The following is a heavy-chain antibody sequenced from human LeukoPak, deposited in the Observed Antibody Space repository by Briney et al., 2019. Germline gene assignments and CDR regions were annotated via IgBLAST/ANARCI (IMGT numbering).Heavy chain of an antibody. J-gene: IGHJ4*02. D-gene: IGHD6-13*01. CDR3: ARPIAAAGTWGSDY. V-gene: IGHV3-30*04. CDR2: ISYDGSNK. CDR1: GFTFSSYA. Sequence: GGSLRLSCAASGFTFSSYAMHRVRHAPGKGLEWVAVISYDGSNKYYADSVKGRFTISRDNSKNTLYLQMNSLRAEDTAVYYCARPIAAAGTWGSDYWGQGTLVTVSS.